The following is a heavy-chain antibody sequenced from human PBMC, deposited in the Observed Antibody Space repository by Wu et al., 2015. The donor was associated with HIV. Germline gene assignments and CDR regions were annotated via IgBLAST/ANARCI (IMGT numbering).Heavy chain of an antibody. J-gene: IGHJ6*02. D-gene: IGHD2-8*01. Sequence: QVQLVQSGAEVKKPGASVKVSCKVSGYTLTELSMHWVRQAPGKGLEWMGGFDPEDGETIYAQKFQGRVTMTEDTSTDTAYMELSSLRSEDTAVYYCVRDQQWPPEYYHYYGMDVWGQGTTITVSS. CDR1: GYTLTELS. CDR3: VRDQQWPPEYYHYYGMDV. CDR2: FDPEDGET. V-gene: IGHV1-24*01.